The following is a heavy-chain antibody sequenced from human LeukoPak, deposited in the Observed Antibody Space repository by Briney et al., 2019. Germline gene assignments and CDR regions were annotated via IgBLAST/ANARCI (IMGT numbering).Heavy chain of an antibody. D-gene: IGHD6-13*01. CDR1: GGSISSSSYY. CDR2: IYYSGST. J-gene: IGHJ3*02. V-gene: IGHV4-39*07. CDR3: ARVSSSWQQGTKRAFDI. Sequence: PSETLSLTCTVSGGSISSSSYYWGWIRQPPGKGLEWIGSIYYSGSTYYNPSLKSRVTISVDTSKNQFSLKLSSVTAADTAVYYCARVSSSWQQGTKRAFDIWGQGTMVTVSS.